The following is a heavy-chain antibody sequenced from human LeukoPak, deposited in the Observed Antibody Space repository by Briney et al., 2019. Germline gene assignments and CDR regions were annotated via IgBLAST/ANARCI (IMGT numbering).Heavy chain of an antibody. CDR3: ARDQSGFSHY. J-gene: IGHJ4*02. D-gene: IGHD5-18*01. V-gene: IGHV1-46*01. CDR2: INPSGGST. CDR1: GYTFTSYY. Sequence: ASLKVSCKASGYTFTSYYMHWVRQAPGQGLEWMGIINPSGGSTTYAQKFQGRVSKTRDTSTSTVYMELSSLRSDDSAVYYCARDQSGFSHYWGQGTLVTVSS.